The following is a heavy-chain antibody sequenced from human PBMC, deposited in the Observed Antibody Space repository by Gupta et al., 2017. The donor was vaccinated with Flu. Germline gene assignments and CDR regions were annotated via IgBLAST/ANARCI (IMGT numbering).Heavy chain of an antibody. CDR1: GGSISSTNW. CDR3: ARDRGGYGSSTYCRDAFDL. CDR2: IYHTGST. J-gene: IGHJ3*01. Sequence: QVQLQESGPGLVKPSGTLSLTCAVSGGSISSTNWWNWVRQPPGKGLEWVGEIYHTGSTNYNPSLKSRVTISLDKSKKQFSLNLNSVTAADTAVYYCARDRGGYGSSTYCRDAFDLWGQGTMVTVSS. V-gene: IGHV4-4*02. D-gene: IGHD2-2*01.